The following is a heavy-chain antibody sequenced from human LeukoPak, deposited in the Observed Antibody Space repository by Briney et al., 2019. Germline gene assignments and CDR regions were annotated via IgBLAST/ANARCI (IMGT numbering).Heavy chain of an antibody. Sequence: ASVKVSCKASGYTFTSYDVNWVRQATGQGLEWMGWMNPNSGNTGYAQKFQGRVTMTRNTSISTAYMELSSLRSEDTAVYYCARGLVAGGYYYYYGMDVWGQGTTVTVSS. CDR2: MNPNSGNT. CDR1: GYTFTSYD. D-gene: IGHD4-23*01. V-gene: IGHV1-8*01. J-gene: IGHJ6*02. CDR3: ARGLVAGGYYYYYGMDV.